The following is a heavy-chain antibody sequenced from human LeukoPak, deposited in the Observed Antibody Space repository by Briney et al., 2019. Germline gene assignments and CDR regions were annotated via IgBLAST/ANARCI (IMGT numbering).Heavy chain of an antibody. CDR2: ISWNSGSI. J-gene: IGHJ4*02. V-gene: IGHV3-9*01. D-gene: IGHD3-22*01. CDR1: GFTFDDYA. CDR3: AKDTRYYYDSSGYYID. Sequence: GESLRLSCAASGFTFDDYAMHWVRQAPGKGLEWVSGISWNSGSIGYADSVKGRFTISRDNAKNSLYLQMNSLRAEDTALYYCAKDTRYYYDSSGYYIDWGQGTLVTVSS.